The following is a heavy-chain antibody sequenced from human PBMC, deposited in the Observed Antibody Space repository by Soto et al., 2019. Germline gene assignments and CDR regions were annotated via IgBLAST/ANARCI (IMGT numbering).Heavy chain of an antibody. CDR2: ISPADSDT. D-gene: IGHD2-15*01. CDR1: GYKFTNYW. V-gene: IGHV5-51*01. J-gene: IGHJ5*02. Sequence: PGESLKISCRASGYKFTNYWIAWVRQMPGKGLEWMGVISPADSDTRYSPPFPGQITFPADKSITTAYLQWSSLKAPHTPIYKLARAYIAPATGCFDPWGQGTLVTVYS. CDR3: ARAYIAPATGCFDP.